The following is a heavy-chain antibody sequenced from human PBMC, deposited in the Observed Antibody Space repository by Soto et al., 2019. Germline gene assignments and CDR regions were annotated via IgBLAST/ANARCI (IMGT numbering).Heavy chain of an antibody. D-gene: IGHD3-22*01. J-gene: IGHJ2*01. CDR1: GFTVSNNY. CDR3: ARDSGNYHDSSGYYAFWYVDL. CDR2: IYSGGSR. Sequence: EVQLVESGGGLIQPGGSLRLSCAASGFTVSNNYMSWVRQAPGKGLGWVSVIYSGGSRYYADSVKARFTISRDNSKNMLYLQMNSLRAEDTAVYYCARDSGNYHDSSGYYAFWYVDLWGRGTLVTVSS. V-gene: IGHV3-53*01.